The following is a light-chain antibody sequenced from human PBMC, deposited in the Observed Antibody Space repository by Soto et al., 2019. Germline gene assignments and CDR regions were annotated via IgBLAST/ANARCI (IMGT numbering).Light chain of an antibody. CDR1: SSDVGGYNY. Sequence: QSALTQPASVSGSPGQSITISCTGTSSDVGGYNYVSWYQQHPGKDAQLMIYDVSNRPSGVSYRFSGSKSGNTASLTISGLQAEDEADDYCSSYTASSTRVFGTGTKLTVL. CDR3: SSYTASSTRV. V-gene: IGLV2-14*01. J-gene: IGLJ1*01. CDR2: DVS.